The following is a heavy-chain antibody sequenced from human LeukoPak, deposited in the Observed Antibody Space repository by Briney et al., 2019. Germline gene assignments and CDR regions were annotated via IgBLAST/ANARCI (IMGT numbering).Heavy chain of an antibody. CDR1: GGSISSGGYY. D-gene: IGHD2-2*01. J-gene: IGHJ4*02. CDR3: ARFKGGYWSRTSCIAGFDY. CDR2: IYYSGST. V-gene: IGHV4-31*03. Sequence: SQTLSHTCTVSGGSISSGGYYWSWIRQHPGKGLEWIGYIYYSGSTYYNPSLKSRVTISVDTSKNQFSLKLSSVTAADTAVYYCARFKGGYWSRTSCIAGFDYWGQGTLVTVSS.